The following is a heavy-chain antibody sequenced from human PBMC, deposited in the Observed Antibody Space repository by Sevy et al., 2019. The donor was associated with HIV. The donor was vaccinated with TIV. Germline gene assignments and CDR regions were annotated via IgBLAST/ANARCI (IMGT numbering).Heavy chain of an antibody. D-gene: IGHD2-15*01. V-gene: IGHV3-30*18. Sequence: GGSLRLSCAASGFAFSDYAMHWVRQAPGKGLEWVAAISYAGDKKYFADSVKGRFTVSKDNSKNTLYLEMNSLRAEDTAVYYCAKANADCSGGTCYTAHYYYDMDVWGRGATVTVSS. CDR3: AKANADCSGGTCYTAHYYYDMDV. CDR1: GFAFSDYA. J-gene: IGHJ6*02. CDR2: ISYAGDKK.